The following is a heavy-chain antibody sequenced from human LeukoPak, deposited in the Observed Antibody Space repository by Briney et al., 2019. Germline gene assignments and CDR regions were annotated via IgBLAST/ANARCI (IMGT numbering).Heavy chain of an antibody. D-gene: IGHD2-2*02. V-gene: IGHV3-30*18. Sequence: GGSLRLSCAASGFTFSSYGMHWVRQAPGKGLEWVAVISYDGSNKYYADSGKGRFTISRDNSKNTLYLQMNSLRAEDTAVYYCANPYPQGSFDYWGQGTLVTVSS. CDR3: ANPYPQGSFDY. J-gene: IGHJ4*02. CDR2: ISYDGSNK. CDR1: GFTFSSYG.